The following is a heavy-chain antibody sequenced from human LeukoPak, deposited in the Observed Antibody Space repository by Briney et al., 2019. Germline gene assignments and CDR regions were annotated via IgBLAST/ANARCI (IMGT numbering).Heavy chain of an antibody. V-gene: IGHV4-39*07. J-gene: IGHJ4*02. CDR1: GASVSTTSFL. D-gene: IGHD2-15*01. CDR3: VRDLGVGGSSPLDF. Sequence: SETLSLTCVVSGASVSTTSFLWGWVRQTPGQGLEWIGSISYTGSSYYEPSLNSRVTMSIDQAKNHFSLRMTCLTAADTAVYYCVRDLGVGGSSPLDFWGPGTVVIVSS. CDR2: ISYTGSS.